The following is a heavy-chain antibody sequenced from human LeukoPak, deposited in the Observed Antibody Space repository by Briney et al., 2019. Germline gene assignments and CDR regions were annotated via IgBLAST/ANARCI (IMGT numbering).Heavy chain of an antibody. J-gene: IGHJ4*02. CDR3: AKDHNHACDN. Sequence: SAGSLRLSCTASGFPFIEYSMNWVRQLPGKGLEWISYIVIDSGNTKYADSVRGRFTISADKAKNALYLQMSSLRVEETAGYYCAKDHNHACDNWGQGTLVSVAS. CDR1: GFPFIEYS. D-gene: IGHD1-14*01. CDR2: IVIDSGNT. V-gene: IGHV3-48*01.